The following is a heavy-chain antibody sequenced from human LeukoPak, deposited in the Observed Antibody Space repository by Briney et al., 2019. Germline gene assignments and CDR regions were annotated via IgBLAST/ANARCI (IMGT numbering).Heavy chain of an antibody. V-gene: IGHV4-39*01. CDR1: GGSLSSYY. D-gene: IGHD3-10*01. CDR3: ARHTSYYYGSGSRNYYYYYMDV. CDR2: IYYSGST. Sequence: PSETLSLTCAVYGGSLSSYYWGWIRQPPGKGLEWIGSIYYSGSTYYNPSLKSRVTISVDTSKNQFSLKLSSVTAADTAVYYCARHTSYYYGSGSRNYYYYYMDVWGKGTTVTVSS. J-gene: IGHJ6*03.